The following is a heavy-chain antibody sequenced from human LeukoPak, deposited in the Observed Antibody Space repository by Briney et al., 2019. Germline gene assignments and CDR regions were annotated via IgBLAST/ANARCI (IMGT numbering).Heavy chain of an antibody. D-gene: IGHD3-10*01. Sequence: ASVKVSCKASGYTFTSYDINWVRQATGQGLEWMGWMNPNSGNTGYAQKFQGRATMTRNTSISTAYMELSSLGSEDTAVYYCARGRRGTMGGTSRWNYYYMDVWGKGTTVTVSS. J-gene: IGHJ6*03. CDR2: MNPNSGNT. CDR1: GYTFTSYD. CDR3: ARGRRGTMGGTSRWNYYYMDV. V-gene: IGHV1-8*01.